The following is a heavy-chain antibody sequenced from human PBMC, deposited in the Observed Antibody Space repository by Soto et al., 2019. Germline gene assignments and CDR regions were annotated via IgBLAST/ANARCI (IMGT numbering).Heavy chain of an antibody. D-gene: IGHD2-15*01. CDR1: GFTFSSYS. Sequence: PGGSLRLSCAASGFTFSSYSMNWVRQAPGKGLEWVSYISSSSSTIYYADSVKGRFTISRDNAKNSLYLQMNSLRAEDTAVYYYARGTRYCSGGSCLYFDYWGQGTLVTVSS. V-gene: IGHV3-48*01. CDR3: ARGTRYCSGGSCLYFDY. J-gene: IGHJ4*02. CDR2: ISSSSSTI.